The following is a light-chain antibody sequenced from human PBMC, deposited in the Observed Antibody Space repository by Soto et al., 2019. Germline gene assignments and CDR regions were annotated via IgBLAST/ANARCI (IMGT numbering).Light chain of an antibody. V-gene: IGLV2-14*01. CDR3: SSYAGSSNV. CDR2: EVR. J-gene: IGLJ1*01. CDR1: SSDIGSYNY. Sequence: QSALTQPASVSGSPGQSITISCTGTSSDIGSYNYVAWYQQFPGKTPKLIIYEVRNRPSGVSFRFSGSKSGNTASLTISGLQAEDEADYYCSSYAGSSNVFGTGTKVTVL.